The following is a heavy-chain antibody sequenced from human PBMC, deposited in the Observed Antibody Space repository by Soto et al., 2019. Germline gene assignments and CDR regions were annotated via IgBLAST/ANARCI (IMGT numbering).Heavy chain of an antibody. CDR1: GGSISSSSYY. D-gene: IGHD3-9*01. CDR2: IYYSGST. J-gene: IGHJ4*02. CDR3: ARLPRILTGYSGLFGY. V-gene: IGHV4-39*01. Sequence: SETLSLTCTVSGGSISSSSYYWGWIRQPPGKGLEWIGSIYYSGSTYYNPSLKSRVTISVDTSKNQFSLKLSSVTAADTAVYYCARLPRILTGYSGLFGYWGQGSLVTGSS.